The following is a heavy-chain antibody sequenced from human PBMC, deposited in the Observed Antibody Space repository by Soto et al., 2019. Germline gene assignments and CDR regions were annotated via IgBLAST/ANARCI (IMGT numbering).Heavy chain of an antibody. CDR2: IYYDGSNR. J-gene: IGHJ4*01. V-gene: IGHV3-33*01. Sequence: GGSLRLSCAASGFTFGTYAMHWVRQAPGKGLEWVAVIYYDGSNRYYGDAVKGRFTISRDNSKSTLYLQMSSLRAEDTAVYYCARAFCTNGVCYYFFDSWGHGTLVTVSS. D-gene: IGHD2-8*01. CDR1: GFTFGTYA. CDR3: ARAFCTNGVCYYFFDS.